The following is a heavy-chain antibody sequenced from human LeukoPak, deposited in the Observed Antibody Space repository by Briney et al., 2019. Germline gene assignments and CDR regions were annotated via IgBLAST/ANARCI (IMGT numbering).Heavy chain of an antibody. CDR1: GGTFSSYA. Sequence: ASVKVSCKASGGTFSSYAISWVRQAPGQGLEWMGGIIPIFGTANYAQKFQGRVTITTDESTSTAYMELSSLRSEDTAVYYCARAPQKYCSSTSCYFDYWGQGTLVTVSS. V-gene: IGHV1-69*05. CDR3: ARAPQKYCSSTSCYFDY. CDR2: IIPIFGTA. J-gene: IGHJ4*02. D-gene: IGHD2-2*01.